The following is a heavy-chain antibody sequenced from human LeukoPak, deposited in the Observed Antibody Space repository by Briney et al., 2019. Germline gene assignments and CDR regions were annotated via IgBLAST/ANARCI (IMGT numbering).Heavy chain of an antibody. CDR3: ARDGRMTTVTTTLDY. Sequence: ASVKVSCKASGYTFTSYYMHWVRQAPGQGLEWMGIINPSGGSTSYAQKFQGRVTMTRDMSTSTVYMELSSLRSEDTAVYYCARDGRMTTVTTTLDYWGQGTPVTVSS. CDR1: GYTFTSYY. CDR2: INPSGGST. V-gene: IGHV1-46*01. J-gene: IGHJ4*02. D-gene: IGHD4-17*01.